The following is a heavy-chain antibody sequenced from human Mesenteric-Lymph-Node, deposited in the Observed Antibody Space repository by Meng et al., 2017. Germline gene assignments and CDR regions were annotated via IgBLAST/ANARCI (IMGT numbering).Heavy chain of an antibody. CDR3: ATYPGLGG. CDR2: INWDGGST. V-gene: IGHV3-20*04. D-gene: IGHD3-16*01. J-gene: IGHJ4*02. CDR1: GFTFDDYD. Sequence: ESLKISCEASGFTFDDYDMNWVRQAPGKGLEWVSEINWDGGSTNYADSVKGRFTISRDNAKNSLYLQMNSLRVEDTALYYCATYPGLGGWGQGTLVTVSS.